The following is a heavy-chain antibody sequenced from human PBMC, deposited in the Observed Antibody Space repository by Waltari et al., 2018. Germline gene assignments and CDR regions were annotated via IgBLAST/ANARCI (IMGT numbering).Heavy chain of an antibody. CDR1: GGSISRYF. CDR3: ARGGGALGWIGFDP. V-gene: IGHV4-4*07. J-gene: IGHJ5*02. Sequence: QVQLQESGPGLVKPSETLSLTCTVSGGSISRYFWSWVRQPAGKGLEWIGRIYTNGNTRYYPSLNSRCTMSVGTSKNQFSLNLNSLTAADTAVYYCARGGGALGWIGFDPWGQGTLVTVSS. CDR2: IYTNGNT. D-gene: IGHD1-26*01.